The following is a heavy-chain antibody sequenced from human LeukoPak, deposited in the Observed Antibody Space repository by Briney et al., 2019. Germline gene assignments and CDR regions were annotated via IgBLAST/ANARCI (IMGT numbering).Heavy chain of an antibody. Sequence: PGGSLRLSCAASGFTFSSYLMHWVRQAPGKGLVWVSRITGDGSNTLYADSVQGRFTISRDNAKNTVYLQMTSLRAEDTAVYYCARAEPYYYDSSGYSDAFDIWGQGTMVIVSS. CDR1: GFTFSSYL. CDR2: ITGDGSNT. D-gene: IGHD3-22*01. CDR3: ARAEPYYYDSSGYSDAFDI. J-gene: IGHJ3*02. V-gene: IGHV3-74*01.